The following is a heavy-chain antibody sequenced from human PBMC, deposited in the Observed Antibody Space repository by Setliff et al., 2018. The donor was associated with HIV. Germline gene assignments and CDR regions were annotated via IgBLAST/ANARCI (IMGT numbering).Heavy chain of an antibody. V-gene: IGHV3-33*01. CDR2: IWYDGSEK. CDR1: GFTFSSYG. D-gene: IGHD6-19*01. CDR3: ARVLYISGWYGPVVKALDM. J-gene: IGHJ3*02. Sequence: GGSLRLSCAASGFTFSSYGIHWVRQAPGKGLEWVALIWYDGSEKYYVDSVKGRFTISRDNAKNSLFLQMNSLRAEDTAMYYCARVLYISGWYGPVVKALDMWGQGTMVTVSS.